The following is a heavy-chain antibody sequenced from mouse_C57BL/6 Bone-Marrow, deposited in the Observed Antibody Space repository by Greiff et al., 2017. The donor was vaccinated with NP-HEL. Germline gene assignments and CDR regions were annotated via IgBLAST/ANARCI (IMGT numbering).Heavy chain of an antibody. CDR3: GKGRYFDV. Sequence: QVQLKESGAELVKPGASVKMSCKASGYTFTSYWITWVKQRPGQGLEWIGDIYPGSGSTNYNEKFKSKATLTVETSSSTAYMQLSSLTSEDSAVYYCGKGRYFDVWGTGTTVTVSS. J-gene: IGHJ1*03. CDR2: IYPGSGST. V-gene: IGHV1-55*01. D-gene: IGHD3-3*01. CDR1: GYTFTSYW.